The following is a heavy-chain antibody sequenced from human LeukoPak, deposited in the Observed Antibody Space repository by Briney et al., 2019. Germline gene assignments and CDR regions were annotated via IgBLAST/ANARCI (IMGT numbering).Heavy chain of an antibody. CDR1: GGSISSHY. D-gene: IGHD3-10*01. J-gene: IGHJ4*02. CDR3: ARGLYYYGSGSYFDY. Sequence: PSETLSLTCTVAGGSISSHYWSWSRQPPGKGLGWIGYIYYSGSTNYNPSLKSRVTISVDTSKNQFSLKLSSVTAAEKAVYYCARGLYYYGSGSYFDYWGQGTLVTVSS. CDR2: IYYSGST. V-gene: IGHV4-59*11.